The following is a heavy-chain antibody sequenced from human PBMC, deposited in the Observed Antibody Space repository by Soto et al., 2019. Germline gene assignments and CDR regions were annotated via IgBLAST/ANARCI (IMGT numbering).Heavy chain of an antibody. V-gene: IGHV3-7*01. Sequence: GGSLRLSCAASGVTVSTYYMNWVRQAPGKGPEWVAHINEDGSGGYYVDSVKGRFTISRDNVKNSLDLQMTSLRAEDSAVYFCARGGRSDTQYQNFDFWGQGTLVTVSS. CDR1: GVTVSTYY. D-gene: IGHD2-15*01. CDR2: INEDGSGG. CDR3: ARGGRSDTQYQNFDF. J-gene: IGHJ5*01.